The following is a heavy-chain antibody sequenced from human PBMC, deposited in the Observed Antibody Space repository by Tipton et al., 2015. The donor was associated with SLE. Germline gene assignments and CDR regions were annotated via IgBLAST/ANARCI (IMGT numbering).Heavy chain of an antibody. D-gene: IGHD1-7*01. CDR3: ARFITGTTNYMDV. CDR2: IYYSGST. Sequence: LRLSCTVSGGSISSSSYYWSWIRQPPGKGLEWIGSIYYSGSTNYNPSLKSRVTISVDTSKNQFSLKLSSVTAADTAVYYCARFITGTTNYMDVWGKGTTVTVSS. CDR1: GGSISSSSYY. V-gene: IGHV4-39*07. J-gene: IGHJ6*03.